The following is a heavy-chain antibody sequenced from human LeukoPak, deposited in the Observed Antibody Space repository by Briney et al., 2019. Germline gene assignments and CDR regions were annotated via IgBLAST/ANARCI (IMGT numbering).Heavy chain of an antibody. CDR2: IWYDGSNK. Sequence: GGSLRLSCVASGFTVSTNYMSWVRQAPGKGLEWVAVIWYDGSNKYYADSVKGRFTISRDNSKNTLYLQMNSLRAEDTAVYYCARPTYSGSYYWFDYWGQGTLVTVSS. V-gene: IGHV3-33*08. CDR3: ARPTYSGSYYWFDY. D-gene: IGHD1-26*01. J-gene: IGHJ4*02. CDR1: GFTVSTNY.